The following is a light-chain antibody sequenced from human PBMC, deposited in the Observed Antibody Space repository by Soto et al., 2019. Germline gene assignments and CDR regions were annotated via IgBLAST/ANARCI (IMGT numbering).Light chain of an antibody. CDR1: QSVSTRS. CDR2: GAS. V-gene: IGKV3-15*01. Sequence: ELVLTQSPGTLSLSPGERATLSCRASQSVSTRSLAWYQQKPGQSPRLLIYGASTRATGIPARFSGSGSGTEFTLTISSLQSEDFAVYYCQQYNNWPPITFGQGTRLEIK. J-gene: IGKJ5*01. CDR3: QQYNNWPPIT.